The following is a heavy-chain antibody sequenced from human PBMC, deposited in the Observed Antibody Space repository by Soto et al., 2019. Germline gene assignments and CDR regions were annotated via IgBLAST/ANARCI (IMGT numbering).Heavy chain of an antibody. CDR3: ARDSRGELRNMVY. Sequence: ASVKVSCKASGYTFTSYAMHWVRQAPGQRLEWMGWINAGNGNTKYSQKFQGRVTITRDTSASTAYMELSSLRSEDTAVYYCARDSRGELRNMVYWGQGTLVTVSS. V-gene: IGHV1-3*01. D-gene: IGHD1-26*01. CDR2: INAGNGNT. CDR1: GYTFTSYA. J-gene: IGHJ4*02.